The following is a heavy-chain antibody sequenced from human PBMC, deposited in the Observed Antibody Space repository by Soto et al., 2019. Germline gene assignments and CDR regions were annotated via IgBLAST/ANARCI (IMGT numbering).Heavy chain of an antibody. D-gene: IGHD6-6*01. CDR2: INPNSGGT. CDR1: GYTFTGYY. Sequence: ASVKVSCKASGYTFTGYYMHWVRQAPGQGLEWMGWINPNSGGTNYAQKFQGWVTMTRDTSISTAYMELSRLRSDDTAVYYCARDLWNSSFIFDYWGQGTLVTVSS. J-gene: IGHJ4*02. CDR3: ARDLWNSSFIFDY. V-gene: IGHV1-2*04.